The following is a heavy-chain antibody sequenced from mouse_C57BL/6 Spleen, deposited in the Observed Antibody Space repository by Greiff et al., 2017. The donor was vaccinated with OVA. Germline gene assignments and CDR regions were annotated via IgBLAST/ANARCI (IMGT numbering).Heavy chain of an antibody. Sequence: VQLQQSGAELVKPGASVKISCKASGYAFSSYWMNWVKQRPGKGLEWIGQIYPGDGDTNYNGKFKGKATLTADKSSSTAYMQLSSLTYEDSAVYFCARQLIYYGSSLYYFDYWGQGTTLTVSS. CDR2: IYPGDGDT. CDR3: ARQLIYYGSSLYYFDY. CDR1: GYAFSSYW. J-gene: IGHJ2*01. D-gene: IGHD1-1*01. V-gene: IGHV1-80*01.